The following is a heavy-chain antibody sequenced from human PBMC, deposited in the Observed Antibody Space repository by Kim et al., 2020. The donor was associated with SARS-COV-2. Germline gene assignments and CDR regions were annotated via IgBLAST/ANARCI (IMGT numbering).Heavy chain of an antibody. CDR1: GFSLKSTGVG. D-gene: IGHD6-19*01. Sequence: SGPTLVNPTQTLTLTCSVSGFSLKSTGVGVGWIRQPPGKALEWLALIYWDDHKRYSPSLQNRLTITKDTSKNQVVLTLTNVDPVDTATYYCARRLSSAWYYCDDWGQGNLVTVSS. J-gene: IGHJ4*02. CDR3: ARRLSSAWYYCDD. CDR2: IYWDDHK. V-gene: IGHV2-5*02.